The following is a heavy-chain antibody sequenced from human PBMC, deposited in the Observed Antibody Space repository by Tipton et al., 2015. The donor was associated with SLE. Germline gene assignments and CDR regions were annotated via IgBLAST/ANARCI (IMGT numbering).Heavy chain of an antibody. CDR2: IYYSGST. CDR3: ARAGKSSSWYYPGAFDI. CDR1: GGSISSGGYY. J-gene: IGHJ3*02. D-gene: IGHD6-13*01. Sequence: TLSLTCTVSGGSISSGGYYWSWIRQHPGKGLEWIGYIYYSGSTYYNPSLKSRVTISVDTSKNQFSLKLSSVTAADTAVYYCARAGKSSSWYYPGAFDIWGQGTMVTVSS. V-gene: IGHV4-31*03.